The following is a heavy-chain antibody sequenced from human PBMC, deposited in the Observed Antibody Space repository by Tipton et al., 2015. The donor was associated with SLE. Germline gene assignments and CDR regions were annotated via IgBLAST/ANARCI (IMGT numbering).Heavy chain of an antibody. Sequence: TLSLTCAVYGGSFSGYYWSWIRRPPGKGLEWIGEVNHSGSTNYNPSLKSRVTIFVDTSKNQFSLKLSSVTAADTAVYYCARGWDYDFWSGYAYYCGQGTLFTVSS. V-gene: IGHV4-34*01. J-gene: IGHJ4*02. CDR1: GGSFSGYY. CDR2: VNHSGST. CDR3: ARGWDYDFWSGYAYY. D-gene: IGHD3-3*01.